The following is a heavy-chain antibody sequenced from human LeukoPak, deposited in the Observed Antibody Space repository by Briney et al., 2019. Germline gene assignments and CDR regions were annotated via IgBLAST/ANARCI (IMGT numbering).Heavy chain of an antibody. V-gene: IGHV1-24*01. D-gene: IGHD5-12*01. Sequence: GASVKVSCKVSGYTLTELAIHWVRQAPGKGLEWMGGFDPEDVETIYAQKFQGRVTMTEDTYTDTAYMELSSLRSEDTAVYYCATYSGYAAYWAQGTLVSVSS. CDR3: ATYSGYAAY. CDR1: GYTLTELA. CDR2: FDPEDVET. J-gene: IGHJ4*02.